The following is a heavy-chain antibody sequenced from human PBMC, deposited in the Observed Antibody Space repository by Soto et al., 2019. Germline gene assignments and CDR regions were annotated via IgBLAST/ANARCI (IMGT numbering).Heavy chain of an antibody. Sequence: PSETLSLTCTVSGGSISSSSYYWGWIRQPPGKGLEWIGSIYYSGSTYYNPSLKSRVTISVDTSKNQFSLKLSSVTAADTAVYYCARTNSGYDSVPYYYYGMDVWGQGTTVTV. V-gene: IGHV4-39*01. J-gene: IGHJ6*02. CDR3: ARTNSGYDSVPYYYYGMDV. CDR1: GGSISSSSYY. D-gene: IGHD5-12*01. CDR2: IYYSGST.